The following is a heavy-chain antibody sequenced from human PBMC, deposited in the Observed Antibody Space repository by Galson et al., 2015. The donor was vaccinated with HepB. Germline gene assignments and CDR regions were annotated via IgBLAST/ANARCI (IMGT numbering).Heavy chain of an antibody. Sequence: SLRLSCAAPGFSFSGSAMHWVRQASGKGLEWVGLIRSKAKSYETVYAASVKGRFTISRDDSKNTAYLQMNNLKSEDTAVYYCSCCHITMTSVLTAWGQGTLVTVSS. CDR3: SCCHITMTSVLTA. J-gene: IGHJ4*02. D-gene: IGHD4/OR15-4a*01. CDR2: IRSKAKSYET. V-gene: IGHV3-73*01. CDR1: GFSFSGSA.